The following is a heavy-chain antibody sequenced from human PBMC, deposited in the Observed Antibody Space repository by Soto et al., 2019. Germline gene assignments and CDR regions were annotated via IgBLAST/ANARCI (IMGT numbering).Heavy chain of an antibody. CDR3: ATDIGLRGGY. J-gene: IGHJ4*02. Sequence: EVQLVESGGDLVQPGRSLRLSCAASGFSFSTSWMHWVRQAPGEGLVWGSRTYGDGTSTSYSDSVKGRFTISSDNAKNTLYLQMNSLRAEDTAMYYCATDIGLRGGYWGQGTRVTVSS. V-gene: IGHV3-74*01. CDR1: GFSFSTSW. D-gene: IGHD3-16*01. CDR2: TYGDGTST.